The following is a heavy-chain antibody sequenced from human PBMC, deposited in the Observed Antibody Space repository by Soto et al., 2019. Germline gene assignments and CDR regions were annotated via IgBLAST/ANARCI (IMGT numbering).Heavy chain of an antibody. V-gene: IGHV3-15*01. CDR1: GFTFSNAW. CDR2: IKSKTDGGTT. D-gene: IGHD3-3*01. CDR3: TTGVRDDFWSGYYLQDAFDI. Sequence: PGGSLRLSCAASGFTFSNAWMSWVRQAPGKGLEWVGRIKSKTDGGTTDYAAPVKGRFTISRDDSKNTLYLQMNSLKTEDTAVYYCTTGVRDDFWSGYYLQDAFDIWGQGTMVTVSS. J-gene: IGHJ3*02.